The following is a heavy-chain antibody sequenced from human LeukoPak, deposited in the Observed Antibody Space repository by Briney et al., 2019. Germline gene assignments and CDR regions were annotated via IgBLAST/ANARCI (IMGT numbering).Heavy chain of an antibody. CDR1: GYTFTGYY. D-gene: IGHD2-15*01. V-gene: IGHV1-2*02. J-gene: IGHJ4*02. CDR3: AREFEDRVRGGTLPDY. CDR2: INPNSGGT. Sequence: ASVKVSCKASGYTFTGYYMHWVRQAPGQGLEWMGWINPNSGGTNYAQKFQGRVTMTRDTSISTAYMELSRLRSDDTAVYYCAREFEDRVRGGTLPDYWGQGTLVTVSS.